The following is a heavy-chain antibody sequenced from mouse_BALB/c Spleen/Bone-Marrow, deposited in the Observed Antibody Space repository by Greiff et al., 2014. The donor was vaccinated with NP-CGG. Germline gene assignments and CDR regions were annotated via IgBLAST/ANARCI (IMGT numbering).Heavy chain of an antibody. Sequence: QVQLQQSGAELVKPGASVRLSCKASGYTFTSYWMHWVKPRPGHGFEWIGEINPSNGGINYNEKFKRKATLTVDKSSSTAYMQLSSLTSEDSAVCYCTIPPIFYAMDYWGQGTSVTVSS. J-gene: IGHJ4*01. CDR1: GYTFTSYW. V-gene: IGHV1S16*01. CDR2: INPSNGGI. CDR3: TIPPIFYAMDY.